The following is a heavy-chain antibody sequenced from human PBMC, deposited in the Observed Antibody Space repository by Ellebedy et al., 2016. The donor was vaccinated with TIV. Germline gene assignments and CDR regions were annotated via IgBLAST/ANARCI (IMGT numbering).Heavy chain of an antibody. J-gene: IGHJ3*01. D-gene: IGHD6-25*01. Sequence: GESLKISCAASGFTLSSHWMHWVRQAPGKGLVWVSRIYADTGETHYADSVKGRFTISSDSAKNTLYLQMNSLRVDDTAVYYCATDRGSDVWGQGTMVTVSA. CDR1: GFTLSSHW. CDR2: IYADTGET. CDR3: ATDRGSDV. V-gene: IGHV3-74*01.